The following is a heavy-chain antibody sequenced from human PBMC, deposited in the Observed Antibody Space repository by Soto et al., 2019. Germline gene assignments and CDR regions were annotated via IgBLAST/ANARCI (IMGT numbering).Heavy chain of an antibody. V-gene: IGHV2-5*01. J-gene: IGHJ4*02. CDR3: THRPHPVYGDYVFDY. CDR1: GVSLTTDGLG. Sequence: QITLKESGPTLVKPTQTLTMTCTFSGVSLTTDGLGVGWIRQPPGKALEWLALIFWNDDRRYSPSLKSRLTIASDTSKNQVILTMTNMDPVDTATYSCTHRPHPVYGDYVFDYWGQGALVTVSS. CDR2: IFWNDDR. D-gene: IGHD4-17*01.